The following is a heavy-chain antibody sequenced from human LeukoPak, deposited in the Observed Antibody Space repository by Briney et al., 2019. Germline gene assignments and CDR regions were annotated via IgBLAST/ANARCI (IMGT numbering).Heavy chain of an antibody. J-gene: IGHJ4*02. D-gene: IGHD1-26*01. CDR2: IYYSGST. CDR3: IVGATRDSPFDY. Sequence: SETLSLTCTVSGGSISSSSYYWGWIRQPPGKGLEWIGSIYYSGSTYYNPSLKSRVTISVDTSKIQFSLKLSSVTAADTAVYYCIVGATRDSPFDYWGQGTLVTVSS. CDR1: GGSISSSSYY. V-gene: IGHV4-39*01.